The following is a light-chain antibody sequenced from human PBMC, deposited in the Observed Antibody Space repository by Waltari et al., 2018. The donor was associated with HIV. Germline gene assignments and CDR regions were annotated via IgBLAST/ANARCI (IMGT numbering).Light chain of an antibody. CDR3: LQYNNWWT. Sequence: EIVMTQSPATLSVSPGERATLSCRASQSVSSNLAWYQQKPGQAPRLLIYDASTRATGIPARFSCSGSGTDFSLTISSLQSEDFAVYYCLQYNNWWTFGQGTKVEIK. CDR2: DAS. V-gene: IGKV3-15*01. J-gene: IGKJ1*01. CDR1: QSVSSN.